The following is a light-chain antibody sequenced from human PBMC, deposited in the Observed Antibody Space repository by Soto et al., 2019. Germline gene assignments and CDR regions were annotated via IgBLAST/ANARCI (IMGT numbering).Light chain of an antibody. V-gene: IGKV3-11*01. CDR3: LQRSNWPWT. CDR1: QSVSRN. CDR2: GAS. Sequence: EIVLTQSPATMSLSPGERATLSCRTSQSVSRNLAWYQQKPGQAPRLLIYGASSRATGIPARFSGSGSGTDFTLTISSLEPEDFAVYYCLQRSNWPWTFGQGTKVDIK. J-gene: IGKJ1*01.